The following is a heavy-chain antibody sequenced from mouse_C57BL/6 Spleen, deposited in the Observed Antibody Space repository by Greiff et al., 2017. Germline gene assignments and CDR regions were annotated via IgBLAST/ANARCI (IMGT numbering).Heavy chain of an antibody. CDR1: GYTFTGYW. J-gene: IGHJ3*01. CDR3: ARSTAQATSTGFAY. D-gene: IGHD3-2*02. CDR2: ILPGSGST. V-gene: IGHV1-9*01. Sequence: VQLQQSGAELMKPGASVKLSCKATGYTFTGYWIEWVKQRPGHGLEWIGEILPGSGSTNYNEKFKGKATFTADTSSNPAYMKISSLPTEDSTIYYCARSTAQATSTGFAYWGQGTLVTVSA.